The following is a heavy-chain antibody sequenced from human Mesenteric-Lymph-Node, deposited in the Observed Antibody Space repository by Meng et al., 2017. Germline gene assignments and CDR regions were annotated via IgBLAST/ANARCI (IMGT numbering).Heavy chain of an antibody. CDR3: ARDSRSGWPYFLDF. J-gene: IGHJ4*02. Sequence: ASVKVSCKASGYTFTDYGITWVRQAPGQGLEWMGWISTYNGSTNYLQKLQGRVTMTTHTSSSTVYMELRSLRSDDTAVYYCARDSRSGWPYFLDFWGQGTLVTGS. D-gene: IGHD6-19*01. V-gene: IGHV1-18*01. CDR1: GYTFTDYG. CDR2: ISTYNGST.